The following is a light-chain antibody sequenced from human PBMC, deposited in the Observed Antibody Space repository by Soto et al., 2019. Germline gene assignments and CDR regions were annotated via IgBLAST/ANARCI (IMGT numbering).Light chain of an antibody. CDR1: QSVSNNY. CDR2: GAS. V-gene: IGKV3-20*01. Sequence: EIVLTQSPGTLSLSPGERATLSCRASQSVSNNYLAWYQQKPGQAPRLLISGASNRAAGIPDRFSGSGSGTDFTLTISRLEPEDFAVYYCQQYDNWPPITFGQGTRLEIK. CDR3: QQYDNWPPIT. J-gene: IGKJ5*01.